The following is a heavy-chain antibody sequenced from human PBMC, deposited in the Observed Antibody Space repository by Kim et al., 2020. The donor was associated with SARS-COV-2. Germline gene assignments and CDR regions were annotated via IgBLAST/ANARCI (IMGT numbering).Heavy chain of an antibody. J-gene: IGHJ5*02. CDR3: AREGLELGWFDP. D-gene: IGHD1-7*01. V-gene: IGHV3-33*01. Sequence: YADSVKGRFTISRDNSKNTLYLQMNRLRAEDTAVYYCAREGLELGWFDPWGQGTLVTVSS.